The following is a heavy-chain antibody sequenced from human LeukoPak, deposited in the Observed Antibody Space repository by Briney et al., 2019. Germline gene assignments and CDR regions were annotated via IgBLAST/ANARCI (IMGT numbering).Heavy chain of an antibody. Sequence: AGGSLRLSCAASGFTFSSYEMNWVRQAPGKGLEWVSYISSSGSTIYYADSVKCRFTISRDNAKNSLYLQMNSLRAEDTAVYYCARVFHPGYYYYYMDVWGKGTTVTVSS. CDR2: ISSSGSTI. CDR3: ARVFHPGYYYYYMDV. J-gene: IGHJ6*03. CDR1: GFTFSSYE. D-gene: IGHD2-8*02. V-gene: IGHV3-48*03.